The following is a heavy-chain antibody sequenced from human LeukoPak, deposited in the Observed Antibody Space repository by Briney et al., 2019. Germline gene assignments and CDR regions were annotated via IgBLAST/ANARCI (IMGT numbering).Heavy chain of an antibody. CDR1: GYTFTGYY. V-gene: IGHV1-2*04. J-gene: IGHJ4*02. D-gene: IGHD3-10*01. Sequence: ASVKVSCKASGYTFTGYYMHWVREAPGQGLEWMGWINPNSGGTNYAQKFQGWVTMTRDTSISTAYMELSRLRSDDTAVYYCARGAIMVRGVTPTFDYWGQGTLVTVSS. CDR2: INPNSGGT. CDR3: ARGAIMVRGVTPTFDY.